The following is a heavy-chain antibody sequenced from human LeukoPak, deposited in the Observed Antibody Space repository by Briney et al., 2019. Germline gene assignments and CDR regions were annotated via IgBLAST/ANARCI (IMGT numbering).Heavy chain of an antibody. V-gene: IGHV4-59*01. D-gene: IGHD1-26*01. J-gene: IGHJ4*02. CDR2: IYYSGST. CDR1: GGSISTYY. Sequence: SETLSLTCTVSGGSISTYYWSWIRQPPGKGLEWIGYIYYSGSTNYNPSLKSRVTISGDTSKNQFSLKLSSVTAADTAVYYCARDRGYGGSFDYWGQGTLVTVSP. CDR3: ARDRGYGGSFDY.